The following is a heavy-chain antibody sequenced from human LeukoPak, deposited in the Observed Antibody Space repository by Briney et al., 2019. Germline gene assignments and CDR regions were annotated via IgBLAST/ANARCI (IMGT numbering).Heavy chain of an antibody. D-gene: IGHD4-17*01. CDR2: INSDGSST. CDR3: ARDNYGEDY. J-gene: IGHJ4*02. Sequence: GGSLRLSCAASGSTFSNYWMHWVRQAPGKGLVWLSRINSDGSSTRYADSVKDRFTISRDNAKNTLYLQLNSLRAEDTAVYYCARDNYGEDYWGQGTLVTVSS. CDR1: GSTFSNYW. V-gene: IGHV3-74*01.